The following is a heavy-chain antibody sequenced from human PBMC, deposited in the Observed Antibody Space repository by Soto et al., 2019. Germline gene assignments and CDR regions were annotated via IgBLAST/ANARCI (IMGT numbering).Heavy chain of an antibody. Sequence: QLQLQESGPGLVKPSETLSLTCTVSGGSISSSSYYWGWIRQPPGKGLEGIGSIYYSGSTYYNPSLTSRVTISVDTSKNQFSLKLSSVTAADTAVYYCARLDGSGSYNYWYFDLWGRGTLVTVSS. D-gene: IGHD3-10*01. CDR3: ARLDGSGSYNYWYFDL. J-gene: IGHJ2*01. CDR1: GGSISSSSYY. V-gene: IGHV4-39*01. CDR2: IYYSGST.